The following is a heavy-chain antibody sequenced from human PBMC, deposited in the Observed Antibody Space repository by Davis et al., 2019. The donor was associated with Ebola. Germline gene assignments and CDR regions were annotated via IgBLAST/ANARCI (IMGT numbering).Heavy chain of an antibody. CDR1: GFPFSNHA. CDR2: INSDGSST. Sequence: GESLKISCAASGFPFSNHAMSWVRQAPGKGLVWVSRINSDGSSTSYADSVKGRFTISRDNAKNTLYLQMNSLRAEDTAVYYCASLSPDLDYWGQGTLVTVSS. V-gene: IGHV3-74*01. J-gene: IGHJ4*02. CDR3: ASLSPDLDY.